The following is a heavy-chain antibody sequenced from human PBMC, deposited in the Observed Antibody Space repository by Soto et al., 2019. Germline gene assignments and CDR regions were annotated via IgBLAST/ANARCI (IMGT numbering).Heavy chain of an antibody. CDR3: AKDPLLPMTAIDQAFDH. V-gene: IGHV3-23*01. Sequence: EVQLLESGGGLVQPGGSLRLSCAASGFSLSSYPMSWVRQPPGKGLEWVSTISHSGDRTYYADSVKGRFIISRDNSKNTLYLQMNSLRAEDTALYFCAKDPLLPMTAIDQAFDHWGQGTLVTVSS. CDR1: GFSLSSYP. D-gene: IGHD1-26*01. J-gene: IGHJ4*02. CDR2: ISHSGDRT.